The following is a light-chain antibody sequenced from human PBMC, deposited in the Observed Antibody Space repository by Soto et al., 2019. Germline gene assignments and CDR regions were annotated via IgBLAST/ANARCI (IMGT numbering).Light chain of an antibody. CDR2: DAS. CDR1: QSVSNY. CDR3: QQHSNWPLT. Sequence: EIVLTQSPATLSLSPGERATLSCRASQSVSNYLTWYQQKPGQAPRLLISDASNRATGIPARFSGSGSWTDCTLTISSLEPEDSALYFCQQHSNWPLTFGQGTRLESK. J-gene: IGKJ5*01. V-gene: IGKV3-11*01.